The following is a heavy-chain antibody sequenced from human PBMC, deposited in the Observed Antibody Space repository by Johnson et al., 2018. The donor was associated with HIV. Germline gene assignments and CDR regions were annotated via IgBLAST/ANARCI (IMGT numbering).Heavy chain of an antibody. CDR3: AREVGIQLWSSDAFDI. D-gene: IGHD5-18*01. V-gene: IGHV3-66*01. J-gene: IGHJ3*02. Sequence: VQLVESGGGLVQPGGSLRLSCAASGFTVSSNYMSWVRQAPGKGLEWVSVLYSGGSTYYADSVKCRFTLSRDNSTNTLYLQMNSMRAEDTALYYCAREVGIQLWSSDAFDIWGQGTMVTVSS. CDR1: GFTVSSNY. CDR2: LYSGGST.